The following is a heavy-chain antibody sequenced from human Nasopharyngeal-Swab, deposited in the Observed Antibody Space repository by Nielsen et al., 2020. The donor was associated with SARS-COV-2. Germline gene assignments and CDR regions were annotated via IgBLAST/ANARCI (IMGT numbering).Heavy chain of an antibody. D-gene: IGHD6-13*01. V-gene: IGHV3-9*01. CDR2: ISWNSGSI. CDR1: GFTFDDYA. CDR3: AKDSYSSSWGPHWYLDL. J-gene: IGHJ2*01. Sequence: SLKISCAASGFTFDDYAMHWVRQAPGKGLEWVSGISWNSGSIGYADSVKGRFTISRDNAKNSLYLQMNSLRAEDTALYYCAKDSYSSSWGPHWYLDLWGRGTLVTVSS.